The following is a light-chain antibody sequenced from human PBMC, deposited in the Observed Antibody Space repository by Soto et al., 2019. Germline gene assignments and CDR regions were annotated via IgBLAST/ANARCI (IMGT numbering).Light chain of an antibody. J-gene: IGKJ1*01. CDR1: QSVSSY. Sequence: EIVMTQSPATLSLSPGERVTLSFMASQSVSSYLAWYQQKPGQAPRLLIYDASSRATGIPVRFSGSGSGTEFTLTISSLQSEDFGVYYCQQNKDWPGTFGQGTKVDIK. CDR2: DAS. V-gene: IGKV3-15*01. CDR3: QQNKDWPGT.